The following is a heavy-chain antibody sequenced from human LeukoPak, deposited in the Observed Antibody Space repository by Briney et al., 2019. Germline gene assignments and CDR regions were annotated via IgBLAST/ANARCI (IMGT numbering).Heavy chain of an antibody. Sequence: GGSLRLSCAASGFTFSIYSMNWVRQAPGKGLEWLSSITSSSNYIYYADTVKGRFTISRDNVQNSLYLQMNSLRAEDTAMYYCARDRGYFDNWGQGTLVTVSS. V-gene: IGHV3-21*01. CDR1: GFTFSIYS. J-gene: IGHJ4*02. CDR2: ITSSSNYI. CDR3: ARDRGYFDN.